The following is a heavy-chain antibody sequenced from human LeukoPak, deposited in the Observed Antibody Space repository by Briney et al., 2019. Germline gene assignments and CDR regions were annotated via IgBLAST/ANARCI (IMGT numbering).Heavy chain of an antibody. V-gene: IGHV4-34*01. CDR2: INHSGST. D-gene: IGHD3-22*01. J-gene: IGHJ4*02. CDR3: ASRNALVDYYDSSGYHPPFDY. CDR1: GGSFSGYC. Sequence: SETLSLTCAVYGGSFSGYCWSWIRQPPGKGLEWIGEINHSGSTNYNPSLKSRVTISVDTSKNQFSLKLSSVTAADTAVYYCASRNALVDYYDSSGYHPPFDYWGQGTLVTVSS.